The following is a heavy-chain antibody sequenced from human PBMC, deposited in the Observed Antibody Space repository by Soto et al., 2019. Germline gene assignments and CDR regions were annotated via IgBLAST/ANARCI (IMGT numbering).Heavy chain of an antibody. CDR1: GFTFSSYA. Sequence: LRLSCAASGFTFSSYAMSWVRQAPGKGLEWVSAISGSGGSTYYADSVKGRFTISRDNSKNTLYLQMNSLRAEDTAVYYCAKDSRIQLWATMVRGVTYFDYWGQGTLVTVSS. V-gene: IGHV3-23*01. J-gene: IGHJ4*02. D-gene: IGHD3-10*01. CDR2: ISGSGGST. CDR3: AKDSRIQLWATMVRGVTYFDY.